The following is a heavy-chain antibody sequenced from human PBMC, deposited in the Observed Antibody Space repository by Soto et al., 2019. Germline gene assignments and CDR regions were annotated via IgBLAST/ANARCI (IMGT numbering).Heavy chain of an antibody. CDR2: IYYSGST. D-gene: IGHD6-13*01. CDR1: GGSISSGGYY. CDR3: ARGDSSSWYPYDLGWFDP. V-gene: IGHV4-31*03. J-gene: IGHJ5*02. Sequence: QVQLQESGPGLVKPSQTLSLSCTVSGGSISSGGYYWSWIRQHPGKGLEWIGYIYYSGSTYYNPSLKSRVTISVDTSKNQFSLKLSSVTAADTAVYYCARGDSSSWYPYDLGWFDPWGQGTLVTVSS.